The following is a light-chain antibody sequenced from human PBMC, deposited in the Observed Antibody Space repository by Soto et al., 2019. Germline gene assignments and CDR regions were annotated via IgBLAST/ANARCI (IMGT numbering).Light chain of an antibody. CDR2: ATS. Sequence: EIVLAQSPGTLSLSPGDRATLSCRASQSFNSRYLAWFQQRPGQAPRLLIYATSSRAADIPDRFSGSGSGTYCHLTINRLEPEDFAVYYCQQYGSAPWTFGQGTKVEIK. J-gene: IGKJ1*01. CDR3: QQYGSAPWT. CDR1: QSFNSRY. V-gene: IGKV3-20*01.